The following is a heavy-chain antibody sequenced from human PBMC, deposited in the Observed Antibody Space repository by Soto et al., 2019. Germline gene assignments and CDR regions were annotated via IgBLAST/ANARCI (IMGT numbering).Heavy chain of an antibody. CDR3: ARLGPQSEDYYGSGMLFDY. CDR1: DGSISSSSYY. CDR2: IYYSGST. D-gene: IGHD3-10*01. Sequence: PSETLCLTCTVADGSISSSSYYWGWIRKPPGKGLEWIGSIYYSGSTYYNPSLKSRVTISVDTSKNQFSLKLSSVTAADTAVYYCARLGPQSEDYYGSGMLFDYWGQGTLVTVSS. V-gene: IGHV4-39*01. J-gene: IGHJ4*02.